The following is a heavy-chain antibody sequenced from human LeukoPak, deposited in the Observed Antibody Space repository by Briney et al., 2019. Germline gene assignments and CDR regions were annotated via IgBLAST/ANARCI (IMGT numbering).Heavy chain of an antibody. CDR1: GGTFSSYA. J-gene: IGHJ4*02. Sequence: ASVKVSCKASGGTFSSYAISWVRQAPGQGLEWMGGIIPIFGTANYAQKFQGRVTITTDESTSTAYMELSSLRSEDTAVYYCAGGLRGSGTFDYWGQGTLVTVSS. CDR2: IIPIFGTA. V-gene: IGHV1-69*05. CDR3: AGGLRGSGTFDY. D-gene: IGHD3-10*01.